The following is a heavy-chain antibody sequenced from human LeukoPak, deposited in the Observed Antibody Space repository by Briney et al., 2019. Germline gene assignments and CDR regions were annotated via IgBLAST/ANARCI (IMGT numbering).Heavy chain of an antibody. Sequence: SETLSLTCDVSGVSINTCCYYWTWIRQPPGTGLEWIGYKYYSGSTRYNSSLRSRLTISLDSSKNQFSLRLTSVTAADTAVYYCARGRSYGFDFDSWGPGTLVIVSS. CDR1: GVSINTCCYY. CDR3: ARGRSYGFDFDS. J-gene: IGHJ4*02. D-gene: IGHD5-18*01. CDR2: KYYSGST. V-gene: IGHV4-61*01.